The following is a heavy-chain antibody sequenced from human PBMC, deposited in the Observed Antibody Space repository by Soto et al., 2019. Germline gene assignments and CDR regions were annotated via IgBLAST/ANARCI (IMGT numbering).Heavy chain of an antibody. D-gene: IGHD2-2*01. CDR2: ISAGNGNT. Sequence: GASVKVSCKASGYTFTSYAMHWVRQAAGQRVEWMRWISAGNGNTKYSQKFHGRVTITRDTSASTAYIELSSLRSEDTAVYYCASYCSSTSCYATSNYYYYGMDGWGQGTTVTVSS. J-gene: IGHJ6*02. CDR3: ASYCSSTSCYATSNYYYYGMDG. CDR1: GYTFTSYA. V-gene: IGHV1-3*01.